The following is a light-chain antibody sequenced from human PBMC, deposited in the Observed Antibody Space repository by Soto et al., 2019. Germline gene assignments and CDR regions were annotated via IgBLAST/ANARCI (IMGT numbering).Light chain of an antibody. V-gene: IGLV2-8*01. CDR2: EVN. CDR1: SSDVGGKNY. J-gene: IGLJ2*01. CDR3: SANAGISTL. Sequence: QSALTQPPSASGSPGQSVTISCTGTSSDVGGKNYVSWYQQHPGKAPKLMIYEVNKRPSGVPDRFSGSKSGNTASLTVSGLQAEDEADYYCSANAGISTLFGGGTKLTVL.